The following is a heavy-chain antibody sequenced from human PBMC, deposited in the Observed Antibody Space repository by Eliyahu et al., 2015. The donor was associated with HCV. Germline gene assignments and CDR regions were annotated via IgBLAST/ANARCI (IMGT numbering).Heavy chain of an antibody. CDR2: IREDGSDK. Sequence: EVQLVESGGGLVXPGGSXRLSXAASGFTFXXYWMSWVRQAXGKGLEWVANIREDGSDKYYVDSVKGRFTISRDNARNSLSLQMNTLRAEDTALYYCAKYYGYYFDSWGQGTLVTVSS. J-gene: IGHJ4*02. CDR3: AKYYGYYFDS. D-gene: IGHD3-16*01. V-gene: IGHV3-7*01. CDR1: GFTFXXYW.